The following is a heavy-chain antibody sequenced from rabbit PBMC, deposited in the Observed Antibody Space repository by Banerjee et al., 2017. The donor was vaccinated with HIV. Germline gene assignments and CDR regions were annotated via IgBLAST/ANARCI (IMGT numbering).Heavy chain of an antibody. V-gene: IGHV1S40*01. J-gene: IGHJ4*01. CDR1: GFSFSSVYD. CDR3: ARAADTGYPAFNL. CDR2: IYTGNDST. D-gene: IGHD7-1*01. Sequence: QQLEESGGGLIKPGASLTLTCTASGFSFSSVYDMCWVRQAPGKGLEWIGCIYTGNDSTYYASWTKGRFTFTKTSSTTVTLQMTSLTAADTATYLCARAADTGYPAFNLWGPGTLVTVS.